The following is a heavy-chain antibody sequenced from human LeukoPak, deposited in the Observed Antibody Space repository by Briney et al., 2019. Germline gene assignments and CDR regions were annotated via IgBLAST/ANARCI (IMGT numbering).Heavy chain of an antibody. J-gene: IGHJ5*02. CDR1: GFTFSSYA. V-gene: IGHV3-23*01. D-gene: IGHD6-19*01. Sequence: GGSLRLSCAASGFTFSSYAMSWVRQAPGKGLEWVSAISGSGGSTYYADSVKGRFTISRDNSKNTLYLQMHSLRAEDTAVYYCAKDHVIAVVTPFLDPWGQGTLVTVSS. CDR2: ISGSGGST. CDR3: AKDHVIAVVTPFLDP.